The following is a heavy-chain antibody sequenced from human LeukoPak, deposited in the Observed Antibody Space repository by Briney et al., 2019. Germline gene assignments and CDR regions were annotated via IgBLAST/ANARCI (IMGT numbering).Heavy chain of an antibody. J-gene: IGHJ6*03. Sequence: PGGSLRLSCAASGFTFSSYAMSWVRQAPGKGLEWVSAISGSGGSTYYADSVKGRFTISRDNSKNTLYLQMNSLRAEDTAVYYCASHSSSWVYYYMDVWGKGTTVTVSS. CDR2: ISGSGGST. CDR3: ASHSSSWVYYYMDV. CDR1: GFTFSSYA. D-gene: IGHD6-13*01. V-gene: IGHV3-23*01.